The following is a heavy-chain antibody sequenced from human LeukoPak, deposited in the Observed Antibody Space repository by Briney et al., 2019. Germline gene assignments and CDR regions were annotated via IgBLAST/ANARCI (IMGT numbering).Heavy chain of an antibody. CDR3: AKGGEICSGGSCSPGY. J-gene: IGHJ4*02. Sequence: GGSLRLSCTASGFTFSNYDMHWVRQAPGKGLEWVAVISYDGSNKYYRDSVKGRFTISRDNSKDTLYLQMNSLRAEDTALYYCAKGGEICSGGSCSPGYWGQGTLVTVSS. CDR2: ISYDGSNK. V-gene: IGHV3-30*18. D-gene: IGHD2-15*01. CDR1: GFTFSNYD.